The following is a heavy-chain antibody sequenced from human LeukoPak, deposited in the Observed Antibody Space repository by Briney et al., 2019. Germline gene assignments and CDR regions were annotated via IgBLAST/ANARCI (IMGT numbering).Heavy chain of an antibody. J-gene: IGHJ4*02. Sequence: GGSLRLSCAASGFTFSSYWMHWVRQAPGKGLVWVSRINSDGSSTNYADSVKGRFTISRDNAKNTLYLQMNSLRAEDTAVYYCARDAPTMVRGVMAPDYWGQGTLVTVSS. CDR3: ARDAPTMVRGVMAPDY. D-gene: IGHD3-10*01. CDR1: GFTFSSYW. CDR2: INSDGSST. V-gene: IGHV3-74*01.